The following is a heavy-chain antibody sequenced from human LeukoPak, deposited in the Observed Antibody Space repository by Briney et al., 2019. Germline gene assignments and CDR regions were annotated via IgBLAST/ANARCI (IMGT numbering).Heavy chain of an antibody. CDR1: VYSLTGFY. D-gene: IGHD1-7*01. V-gene: IGHV1-2*02. J-gene: IGHJ5*02. CDR2: INPNSGGT. Sequence: ASVKVSCKASVYSLTGFYIQWVRQAPGQGLEWMGWINPNSGGTNYAQKFQGRVTMTRDTSIDTAYMELTGLRSDDTAVFYCARQITGTTRGNWFDPWGQGTLVTVSS. CDR3: ARQITGTTRGNWFDP.